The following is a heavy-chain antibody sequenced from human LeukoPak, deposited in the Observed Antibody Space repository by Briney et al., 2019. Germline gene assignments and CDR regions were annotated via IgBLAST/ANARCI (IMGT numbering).Heavy chain of an antibody. V-gene: IGHV3-21*04. J-gene: IGHJ4*02. CDR2: ISSSSSYI. Sequence: GGSLRLSCAASGFTFSSYSMNWVRQAPGKGLEWVSSISSSSSYIYYADSVKGRFIISRDNSKNTLYLQMNSLRAEDTAVYYCAKDDNCSGGSCYLFDNWGQGTLVTVSS. CDR1: GFTFSSYS. CDR3: AKDDNCSGGSCYLFDN. D-gene: IGHD2-15*01.